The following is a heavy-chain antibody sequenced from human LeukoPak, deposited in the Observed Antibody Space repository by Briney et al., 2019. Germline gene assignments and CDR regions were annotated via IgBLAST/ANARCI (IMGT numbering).Heavy chain of an antibody. J-gene: IGHJ4*02. CDR3: ARGSGSSNYLADY. CDR1: GFTFSSYS. D-gene: IGHD6-13*01. CDR2: ISSSGSPI. Sequence: GGSLRLSCAASGFTFSSYSMNWVRQAPGKGLEWVSFISSSGSPIYYAGFVTGRFTISRDNGKNSLYLQMNSLRDEDTAVYYCARGSGSSNYLADYWGQGTLVSVSS. V-gene: IGHV3-48*02.